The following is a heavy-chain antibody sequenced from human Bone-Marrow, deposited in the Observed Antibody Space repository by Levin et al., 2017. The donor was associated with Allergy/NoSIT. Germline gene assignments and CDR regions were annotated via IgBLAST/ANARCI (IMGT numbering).Heavy chain of an antibody. Sequence: GESLKISCAASEFTVSNHHMNWVRQAPGKGLEWVSLIYSGGSTYYADSVKGRFTIPRDNSKNTLFLQMNSLIAEDTAVYYCAGHTAGDYWGQGALVTVSS. CDR3: AGHTAGDY. CDR2: IYSGGST. V-gene: IGHV3-66*04. J-gene: IGHJ4*02. CDR1: EFTVSNHH. D-gene: IGHD5-18*01.